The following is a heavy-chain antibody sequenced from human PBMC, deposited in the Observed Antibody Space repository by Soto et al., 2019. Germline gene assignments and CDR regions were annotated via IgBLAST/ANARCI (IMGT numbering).Heavy chain of an antibody. CDR2: IRSKAYGGTT. D-gene: IGHD5-18*01. CDR1: GFTFGDYA. Sequence: WSLRLSCTASGFTFGDYAMSWVRQAPGKGLEWVGFIRSKAYGGTTEYAASVKGRFTISRDDSKSIAYLQMNSLKTEDTAVYYCTRTYSYDQFDYWGQGTLVTVSS. CDR3: TRTYSYDQFDY. J-gene: IGHJ4*02. V-gene: IGHV3-49*04.